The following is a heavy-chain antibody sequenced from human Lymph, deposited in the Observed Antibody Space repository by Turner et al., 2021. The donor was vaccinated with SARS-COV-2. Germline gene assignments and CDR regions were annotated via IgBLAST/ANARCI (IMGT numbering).Heavy chain of an antibody. Sequence: QVQPVVSGRRVVVPGRSLRPPCAASGFTFSTYAIHWVRQAPGKGLEWVAVISYDGFNKYYSDSVKGQFTISRDNSKNTLYLQMSSLRAEDTAVYYCARGSGSYLSAFDIWGQGTMVTVSS. CDR1: GFTFSTYA. V-gene: IGHV3-30*04. J-gene: IGHJ3*02. CDR2: ISYDGFNK. CDR3: ARGSGSYLSAFDI. D-gene: IGHD1-26*01.